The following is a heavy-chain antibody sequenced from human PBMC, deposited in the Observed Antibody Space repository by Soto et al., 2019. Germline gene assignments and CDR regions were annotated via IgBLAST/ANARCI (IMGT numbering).Heavy chain of an antibody. CDR1: GFTVSSNY. CDR2: IYSGGST. J-gene: IGHJ6*02. V-gene: IGHV3-53*01. Sequence: EVQLVESGGGLIQPGGSLRLSCAASGFTVSSNYMSWVRQAPGKGLEWVSVIYSGGSTYYADSVKGRFTISRDNSKNTVHLQMNSLRAEDTAVYYCAREWKLPNYYGMDVWGQGTTVTVSS. D-gene: IGHD1-26*01. CDR3: AREWKLPNYYGMDV.